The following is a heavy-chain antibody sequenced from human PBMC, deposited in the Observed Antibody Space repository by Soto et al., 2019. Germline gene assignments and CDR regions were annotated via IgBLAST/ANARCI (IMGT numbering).Heavy chain of an antibody. Sequence: PSETLSLTCAVYGGSFSGYYWSWIRQPPGKGLEWIGEINHSGSTNYNPSLKSRVTISVDTSKNQFSLKLSSVTAADTAVYYCARGILKAATIFQHWGQGTLVTVSS. CDR3: ARGILKAATIFQH. D-gene: IGHD2-15*01. CDR2: INHSGST. J-gene: IGHJ1*01. CDR1: GGSFSGYY. V-gene: IGHV4-34*01.